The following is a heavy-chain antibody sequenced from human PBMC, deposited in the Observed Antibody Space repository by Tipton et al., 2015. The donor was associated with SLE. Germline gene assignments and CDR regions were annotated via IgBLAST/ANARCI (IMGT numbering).Heavy chain of an antibody. CDR3: ATYPTGYYYGLDV. CDR1: GVSIGSVSYY. V-gene: IGHV4-61*09. J-gene: IGHJ6*02. Sequence: TLSLTCSVSGVSIGSVSYYWTWIRQPAGKGLEWIGHFYAPGNTNYNPPLRSRVTIPVDTSKNQFSLRLSSVTAADTAVYYCATYPTGYYYGLDVWGQGTTVTVSS. CDR2: FYAPGNT.